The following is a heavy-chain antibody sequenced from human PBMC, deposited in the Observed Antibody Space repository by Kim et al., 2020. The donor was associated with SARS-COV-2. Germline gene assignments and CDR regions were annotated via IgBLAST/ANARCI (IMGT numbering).Heavy chain of an antibody. J-gene: IGHJ4*02. CDR3: ARGAQYSSFYFDY. V-gene: IGHV3-21*01. Sequence: YADSVKGQFTISRDNAKNSLYLQMNSLRAEDTAVYYCARGAQYSSFYFDYWGQGTLVTVSS. D-gene: IGHD6-6*01.